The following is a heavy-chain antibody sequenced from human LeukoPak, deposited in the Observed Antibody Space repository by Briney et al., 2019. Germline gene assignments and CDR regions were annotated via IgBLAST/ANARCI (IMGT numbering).Heavy chain of an antibody. CDR3: ARESRPRITIFGVVNPPLDY. V-gene: IGHV3-30*02. CDR2: IRYDGSNK. D-gene: IGHD3-3*01. CDR1: GFTFSSYA. Sequence: PGGSLRLSCAASGFTFSSYAMHWVRQAPGKGLEWVAFIRYDGSNKYYADSVKGRFTISRDNSKNTLDLQMNSLRAEDTAVYYCARESRPRITIFGVVNPPLDYWGQGTLVTVSS. J-gene: IGHJ4*02.